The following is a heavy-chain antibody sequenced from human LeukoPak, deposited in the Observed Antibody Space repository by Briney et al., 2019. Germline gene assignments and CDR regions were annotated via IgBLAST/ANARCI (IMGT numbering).Heavy chain of an antibody. Sequence: GASVKVSCKASGGTFSSYAISWVRQAPGQGLEWMGGIIPIFGTANYAQKFQGRVTITADESTSTAYMELSSLRSEDTAVYYCAREYYYGSGVYYYYYMDVWGKGTTVTVSS. D-gene: IGHD3-10*01. J-gene: IGHJ6*03. CDR3: AREYYYGSGVYYYYYMDV. V-gene: IGHV1-69*13. CDR1: GGTFSSYA. CDR2: IIPIFGTA.